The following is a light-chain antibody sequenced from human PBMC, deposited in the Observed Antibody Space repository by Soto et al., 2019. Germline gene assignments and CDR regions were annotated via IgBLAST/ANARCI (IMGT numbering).Light chain of an antibody. CDR2: DNN. Sequence: QSVLTQSPSVSAAPGQKVTISCSGSSSNIGNNYVYWYQQLPGTAPKLLIYDNNKRPSVIPDRFSGSKSGTSGTLDITGLQTGDEADYYCATWDGSLPGEVVGGGTKLTVL. CDR1: SSNIGNNY. CDR3: ATWDGSLPGEV. V-gene: IGLV1-51*01. J-gene: IGLJ2*01.